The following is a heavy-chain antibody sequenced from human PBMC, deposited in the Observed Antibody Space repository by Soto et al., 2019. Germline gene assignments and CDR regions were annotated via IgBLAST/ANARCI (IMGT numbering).Heavy chain of an antibody. CDR3: ARNGGYSYGPGHYYYGMDV. V-gene: IGHV4-59*01. J-gene: IGHJ6*02. CDR1: GGSISSYY. CDR2: IYYSGST. D-gene: IGHD5-18*01. Sequence: QVQLQESGPGLVKPSETLSLTCTVSGGSISSYYWSWIRQPPGKGLEWIGYIYYSGSTNYNPSLKSRVTISVDTSKNQFSLKLSSVTAADTAVYYCARNGGYSYGPGHYYYGMDVWGQGTTVTVSS.